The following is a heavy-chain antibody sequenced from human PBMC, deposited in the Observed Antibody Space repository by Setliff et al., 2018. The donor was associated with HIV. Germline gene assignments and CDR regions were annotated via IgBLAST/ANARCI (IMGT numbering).Heavy chain of an antibody. CDR2: IYYSGST. Sequence: SETLSPTCSVSGGSTTSGGYYWSWIRQHPGKGLEYIGYIYYSGSTYYNPSLKSRVTMSIDTSTQQFFLNVTSVTAADTAVYYCAGFSYNFWVYRFDHWGQGALVTVSS. D-gene: IGHD3-3*01. CDR1: GGSTTSGGYY. CDR3: AGFSYNFWVYRFDH. J-gene: IGHJ4*02. V-gene: IGHV4-31*03.